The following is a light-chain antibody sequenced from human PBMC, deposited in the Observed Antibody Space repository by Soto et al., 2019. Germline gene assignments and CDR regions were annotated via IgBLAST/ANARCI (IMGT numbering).Light chain of an antibody. J-gene: IGLJ1*01. CDR3: QSYDTSLSGSYV. CDR1: SSNIGAGYD. CDR2: GNS. V-gene: IGLV1-40*01. Sequence: QSVLTQPPSVSGAPGQRVTISCTGSSSNIGAGYDVHWYQQLPETAPKLLIYGNSNRPSGVPDRFSGSKSGTSASLAITGLQAEDEADYYCQSYDTSLSGSYVFGTGTKLTDL.